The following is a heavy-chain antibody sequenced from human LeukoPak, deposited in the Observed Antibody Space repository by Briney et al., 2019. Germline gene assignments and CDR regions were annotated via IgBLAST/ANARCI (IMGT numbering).Heavy chain of an antibody. CDR2: INPGGST. CDR1: GGTFSGYY. D-gene: IGHD2-15*01. CDR3: AREDCSGGDCTSFDY. Sequence: LETLSLTCAVYGGTFSGYYWSWIRQSPGKGLEWIGEINPGGSTNYNPSLESRVIISVDTSNNQFSLKMDSVRAADTAVYYCAREDCSGGDCTSFDYWGQGTLVTVSS. J-gene: IGHJ4*02. V-gene: IGHV4-34*01.